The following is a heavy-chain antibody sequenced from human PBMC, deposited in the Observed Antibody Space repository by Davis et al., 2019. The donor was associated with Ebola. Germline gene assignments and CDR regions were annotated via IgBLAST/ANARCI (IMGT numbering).Heavy chain of an antibody. CDR3: ARGRGGYCSSTSCYRTDYYYYYMDV. CDR1: GYSFTSYW. CDR2: IYPGDSDT. Sequence: SFQGSGYSFTSYWIGWVRQTPGKGLEWMGIIYPGDSDTRYSPSFQGQVTISADKSISTAYLQWSSLKASDTAMYYCARGRGGYCSSTSCYRTDYYYYYMDVWGKGTTVTVSS. V-gene: IGHV5-51*01. J-gene: IGHJ6*03. D-gene: IGHD2-2*01.